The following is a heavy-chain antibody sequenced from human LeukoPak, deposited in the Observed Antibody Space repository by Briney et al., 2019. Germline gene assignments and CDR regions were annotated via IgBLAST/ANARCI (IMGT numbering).Heavy chain of an antibody. CDR3: ARGIRSSSTFDF. Sequence: GGSLRLSCAASGFTFSTYSMSWVRQAPGKGLECVSYISSGSDAIDYADSVRGRFTISRDDAKNSLFLQMNSLRAVDTAVYYCARGIRSSSTFDFWGRGTLVTVST. CDR2: ISSGSDAI. J-gene: IGHJ4*02. V-gene: IGHV3-48*04. CDR1: GFTFSTYS. D-gene: IGHD6-6*01.